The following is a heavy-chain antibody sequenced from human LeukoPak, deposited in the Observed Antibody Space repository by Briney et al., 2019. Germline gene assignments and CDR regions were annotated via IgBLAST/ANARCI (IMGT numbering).Heavy chain of an antibody. CDR2: INHSGST. V-gene: IGHV4-34*01. D-gene: IGHD3-22*01. Sequence: PSETLSLTCAVYGGSFSGYYWSWIRQPPGEGLEWIGEINHSGSTNYNPSLKSRVTISVDTSKNQFSLKLSSVTAADTAVYYCARQVGSFTMMPWGQGTLVTVSS. J-gene: IGHJ1*01. CDR1: GGSFSGYY. CDR3: ARQVGSFTMMP.